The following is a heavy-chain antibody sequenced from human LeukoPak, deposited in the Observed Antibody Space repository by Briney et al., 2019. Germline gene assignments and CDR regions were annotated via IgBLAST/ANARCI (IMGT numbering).Heavy chain of an antibody. J-gene: IGHJ1*01. Sequence: ASVKVSCKASGYTFTDYYMHWVRQVPGQGLEWMGWIAPNTGATKYAQRFQGRVTMTRDTSISTAYMELSSLRSDDAAMYYCARGGSMQLKLAYQYWGQGTLVTVSS. CDR1: GYTFTDYY. V-gene: IGHV1-2*02. D-gene: IGHD1-1*01. CDR2: IAPNTGAT. CDR3: ARGGSMQLKLAYQY.